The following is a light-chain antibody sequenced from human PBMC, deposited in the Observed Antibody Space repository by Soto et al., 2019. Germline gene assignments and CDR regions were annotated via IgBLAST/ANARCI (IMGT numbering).Light chain of an antibody. CDR3: QLYSISPGT. CDR2: GAS. Sequence: EIVLTQSPGTLSLSPGERATLSCRASQSVSSSYLAWYPQKPGQAPRLLIYGASSRATGISDRFCGSGSVTFFTLTINRLEPEDVSVYYCQLYSISPGTFGPGTKMNIK. J-gene: IGKJ3*01. CDR1: QSVSSSY. V-gene: IGKV3-20*01.